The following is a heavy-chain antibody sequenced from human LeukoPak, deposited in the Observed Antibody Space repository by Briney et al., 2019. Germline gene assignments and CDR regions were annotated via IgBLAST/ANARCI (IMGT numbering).Heavy chain of an antibody. D-gene: IGHD6-13*01. V-gene: IGHV4-39*01. J-gene: IGHJ4*02. CDR1: GGSVRDSTYY. CDR2: VYYSGYT. Sequence: SETLSLTCTVSGGSVRDSTYYWGWIRQPPGKGLEWIGSVYYSGYTYHNPSLKSRVTMSVDASKNQFSLKLTPVTAADTAVYYCASSPGFGSSWYDYWGQGTLVTVSS. CDR3: ASSPGFGSSWYDY.